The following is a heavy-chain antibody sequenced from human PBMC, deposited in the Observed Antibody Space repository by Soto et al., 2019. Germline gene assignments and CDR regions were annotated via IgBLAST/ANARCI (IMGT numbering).Heavy chain of an antibody. J-gene: IGHJ6*02. D-gene: IGHD1-20*01. CDR1: GFTFNNYA. V-gene: IGHV3-23*01. Sequence: EVQLLESGGGLAQPGGPLRLSCAASGFTFNNYAMTWVRQAPGKGLELVSFISAVNNSTSYADSVRGRFTISRDDSQNTLYLQMNTLRVEDTAVYYCAKVVARYVGGMDVWGQGTTVTVSS. CDR2: ISAVNNST. CDR3: AKVVARYVGGMDV.